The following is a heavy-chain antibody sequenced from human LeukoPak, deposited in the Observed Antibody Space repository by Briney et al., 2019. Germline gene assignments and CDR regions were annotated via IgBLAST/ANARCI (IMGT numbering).Heavy chain of an antibody. CDR3: VTRASVNGKTRF. Sequence: PGGSLRLSCAASGFTFSDYYMSWIRQAPGKGLEWVSYISSSGSTIYYADSVKGRFTISRDNANNSLYLQMNNVRDDDTAVYYCVTRASVNGKTRFWGQGTLVTVSS. CDR2: ISSSGSTI. D-gene: IGHD1/OR15-1a*01. J-gene: IGHJ4*02. CDR1: GFTFSDYY. V-gene: IGHV3-11*04.